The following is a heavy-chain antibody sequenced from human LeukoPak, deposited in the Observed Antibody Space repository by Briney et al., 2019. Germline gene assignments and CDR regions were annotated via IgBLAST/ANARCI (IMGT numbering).Heavy chain of an antibody. CDR1: GGSISSYY. Sequence: SETLSLTCTASGGSISSYYWSWIRQPPGKGMEWIGYIYYSGSTNYNPSLKSRVTISVDTSKNQFSLKLSSVTAADTAVYYCARVPAATPHDAFDIWGQGTMVTVSS. CDR2: IYYSGST. D-gene: IGHD2-15*01. V-gene: IGHV4-59*01. CDR3: ARVPAATPHDAFDI. J-gene: IGHJ3*02.